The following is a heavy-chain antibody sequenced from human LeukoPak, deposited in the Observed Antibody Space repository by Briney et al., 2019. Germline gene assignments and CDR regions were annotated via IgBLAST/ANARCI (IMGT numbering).Heavy chain of an antibody. V-gene: IGHV3-30*03. CDR3: ARDFGNSRGWYYYYYYMDV. CDR2: ISYDGSNK. CDR1: GLTFSSYG. D-gene: IGHD6-19*01. Sequence: GGSLRLSCAASGLTFSSYGMHWVRQAPGKGLEWVAVISYDGSNKYYADSVKGRFTISRDNSKNTLYLQMNSLRAEDTAVYYCARDFGNSRGWYYYYYYMDVWGKGTTVTVSS. J-gene: IGHJ6*03.